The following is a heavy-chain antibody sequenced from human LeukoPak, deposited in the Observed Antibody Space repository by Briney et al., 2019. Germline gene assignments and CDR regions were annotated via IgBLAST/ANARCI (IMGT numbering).Heavy chain of an antibody. CDR3: AREGVDQDWFDP. CDR1: GFTFTTYT. J-gene: IGHJ5*02. Sequence: PGGSLRLSCAASGFTFTTYTMSWVRQAPGKGLEWVPAISGSGGSTYYADSVKGRFTISRDNSKNSLYLQMNSLRAEDTAVYYCAREGVDQDWFDPWGQGTLVTVSS. D-gene: IGHD5-12*01. V-gene: IGHV3-23*01. CDR2: ISGSGGST.